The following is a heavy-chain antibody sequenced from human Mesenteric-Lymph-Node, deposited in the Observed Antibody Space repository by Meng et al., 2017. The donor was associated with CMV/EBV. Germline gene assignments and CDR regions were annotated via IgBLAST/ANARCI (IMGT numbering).Heavy chain of an antibody. Sequence: SGFPFSVYCFAWVLPAPGVGLVWVSRIHSLGCTTSYAVSVKGRFSISRDNGKNTLYLQMNSLRAEDTTVYCCARGYIENYRLDFWGQGTLVTVSS. V-gene: IGHV3-74*01. D-gene: IGHD1-26*01. CDR3: ARGYIENYRLDF. CDR2: IHSLGCTT. J-gene: IGHJ4*02. CDR1: GFPFSVYC.